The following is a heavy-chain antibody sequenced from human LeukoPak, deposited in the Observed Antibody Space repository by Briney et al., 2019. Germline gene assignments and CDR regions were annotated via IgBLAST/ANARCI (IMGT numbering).Heavy chain of an antibody. J-gene: IGHJ3*02. CDR2: ISSSSSYI. V-gene: IGHV3-21*01. D-gene: IGHD2-15*01. CDR3: ARDIVVVVAAPNANDAFDI. CDR1: GFTFSSYS. Sequence: GGSLRLSCAASGFTFSSYSMNWVRQAPGKGLGWVSSISSSSSYIYYADSVKGRFTISRDNAKNSLYLQMNSLRAEDTAVYYCARDIVVVVAAPNANDAFDIWGQGTMVTVSS.